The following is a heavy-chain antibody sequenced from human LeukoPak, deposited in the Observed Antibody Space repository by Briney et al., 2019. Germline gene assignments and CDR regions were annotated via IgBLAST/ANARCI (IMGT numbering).Heavy chain of an antibody. J-gene: IGHJ4*02. V-gene: IGHV3-11*06. Sequence: GGSQTLLCAPSLLIDSHYYMRWARHAPGKGLEWLSYISGSSSSTNYADSVKGRFTISRDNAKNSLYLQMNSLRAEDTAVYYCARDQGENYDSSGYYPYWGQGTLVTVSS. D-gene: IGHD3-22*01. CDR3: ARDQGENYDSSGYYPY. CDR1: LLIDSHYY. CDR2: ISGSSSST.